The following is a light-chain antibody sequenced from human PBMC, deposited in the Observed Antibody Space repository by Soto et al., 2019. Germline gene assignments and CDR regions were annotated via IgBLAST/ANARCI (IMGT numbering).Light chain of an antibody. V-gene: IGLV1-40*01. CDR1: SSNLGAGYD. J-gene: IGLJ3*02. CDR3: LSYTRSNSWV. CDR2: GNR. Sequence: QSVLTQPPSVSGAPGQRVTLSCTGNSSNLGAGYDVHWYQQLPGAAPKLVIFGNRNRPSGVPERFSGSKSGTSASLAITGLQAEDEADYYCLSYTRSNSWVFGGGTKVTV.